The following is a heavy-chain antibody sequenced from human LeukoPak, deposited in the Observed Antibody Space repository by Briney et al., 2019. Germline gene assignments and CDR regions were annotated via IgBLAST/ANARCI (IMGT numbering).Heavy chain of an antibody. J-gene: IGHJ3*02. V-gene: IGHV3-48*03. Sequence: QPGGSLRLSCAASGFTFSSYEMNWVRQAPGKGLEWVSYISSSGSTIYYADSVKGRFTISRGNSKNTLYLQMNSLRAEDTAVYYCAKVWAYCSSTSCYATDDAFDIWGQGTMVTVSS. CDR2: ISSSGSTI. CDR1: GFTFSSYE. D-gene: IGHD2-2*01. CDR3: AKVWAYCSSTSCYATDDAFDI.